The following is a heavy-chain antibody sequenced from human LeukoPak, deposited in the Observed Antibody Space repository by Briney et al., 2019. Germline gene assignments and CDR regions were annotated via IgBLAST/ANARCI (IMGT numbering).Heavy chain of an antibody. CDR2: INSDGSST. CDR1: GFTFSSYW. D-gene: IGHD2-2*01. J-gene: IGHJ5*02. V-gene: IGHV3-74*01. CDR3: ARGPLVACSSTSCYLGWFDP. Sequence: GSLRLSCAASGFTFSSYWMHWVRQAPGKGLVWVSRINSDGSSTSYADSVKGRFTISRDNAKNTLYLQMNSLRAEDTAVYYCARGPLVACSSTSCYLGWFDPWGQGTLVTVSS.